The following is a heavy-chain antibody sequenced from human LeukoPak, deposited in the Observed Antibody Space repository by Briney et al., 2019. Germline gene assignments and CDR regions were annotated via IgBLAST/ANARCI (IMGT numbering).Heavy chain of an antibody. D-gene: IGHD3-22*01. CDR1: GFTFSSCA. CDR2: ISGRGGIT. CDR3: AKDPTDFDSSGQTYFDY. J-gene: IGHJ4*02. Sequence: GSLRLSCAASGFTFSSCAMNWVRQAPGKGVEWVSGISGRGGITHYADSGRGRFSLGRDNSKNTLYLQMNSLRAEDTAVYYCAKDPTDFDSSGQTYFDYWGQGSLVTVSS. V-gene: IGHV3-23*01.